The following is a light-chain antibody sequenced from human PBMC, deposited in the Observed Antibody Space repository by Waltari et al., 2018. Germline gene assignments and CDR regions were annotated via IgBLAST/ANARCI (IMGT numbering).Light chain of an antibody. CDR2: LGS. CDR3: MQALQTPPT. J-gene: IGKJ1*01. V-gene: IGKV2-28*01. CDR1: QSLLHRNGYNY. Sequence: DIVMTQSPLSLPVTPGEPASISCRYSQSLLHRNGYNYLDWYLQKPGQSPQLLIYLGSNRASGVPDRFSGSGSGTDFTLKISRVEAEDVGVYYCMQALQTPPTFGQGTKVEIK.